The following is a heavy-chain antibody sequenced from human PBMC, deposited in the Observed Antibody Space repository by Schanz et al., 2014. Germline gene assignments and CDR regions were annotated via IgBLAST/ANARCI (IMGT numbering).Heavy chain of an antibody. Sequence: VPLVESGGGVVQPGRSLRLSCVASGFTFSSYDVFWVRQAPGKGLEWVAILWHDGSKKYYADSVKGRFTVSRDNSKNTLYLQLNSLRAEDTAVYYCARDFHGYRPHLDYWGQGSLVTVSS. CDR1: GFTFSSYD. CDR2: LWHDGSKK. V-gene: IGHV3-33*01. CDR3: ARDFHGYRPHLDY. D-gene: IGHD5-12*01. J-gene: IGHJ4*02.